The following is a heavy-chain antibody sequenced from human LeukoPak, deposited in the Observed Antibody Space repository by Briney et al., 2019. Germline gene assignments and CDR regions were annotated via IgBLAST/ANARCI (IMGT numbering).Heavy chain of an antibody. CDR3: ATGRSIRYFDY. CDR2: INHSGST. V-gene: IGHV4-34*01. CDR1: GGSFSGYY. Sequence: SETLSLTCAVYGGSFSGYYWSWIRQPPGKGLEWIGEINHSGSTNYNPSLKSRVTISVDTSKSQFSLKLSSATAADTAVYYCATGRSIRYFDYWGQGTLLTVSS. D-gene: IGHD3-9*01. J-gene: IGHJ4*02.